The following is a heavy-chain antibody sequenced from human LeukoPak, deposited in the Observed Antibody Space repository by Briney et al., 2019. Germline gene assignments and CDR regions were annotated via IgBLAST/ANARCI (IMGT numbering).Heavy chain of an antibody. CDR2: IYYSGST. J-gene: IGHJ4*02. Sequence: SETLSLTCTVSGGSVSSYYWSWIRQPPGKGLEWIGYIYYSGSTNYNPSLKSRVTISVDTSKNQFSLKLSSVTAADTAVYYCARGAYYYDSSGYYLPLWGQGTLVTVSS. D-gene: IGHD3-22*01. CDR3: ARGAYYYDSSGYYLPL. CDR1: GGSVSSYY. V-gene: IGHV4-59*02.